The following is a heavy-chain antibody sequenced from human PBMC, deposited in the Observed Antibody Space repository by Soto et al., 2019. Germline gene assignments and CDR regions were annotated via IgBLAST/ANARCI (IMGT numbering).Heavy chain of an antibody. CDR1: GGSISSGGYS. D-gene: IGHD3-22*01. V-gene: IGHV4-30-2*01. J-gene: IGHJ4*02. CDR3: ARGGSSGYYGYYFDY. CDR2: IYHSGST. Sequence: PSETLSLTCAVSGGSISSGGYSWSWIRQPPGKGLEWIGYIYHSGSTYYNPSLKSRVTISVDRSKNQFSLKLSSVTAADTAVYYCARGGSSGYYGYYFDYWGQGTLVTVSS.